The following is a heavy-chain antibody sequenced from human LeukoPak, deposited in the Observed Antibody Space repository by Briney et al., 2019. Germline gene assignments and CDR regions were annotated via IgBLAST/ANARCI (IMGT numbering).Heavy chain of an antibody. V-gene: IGHV1-69*01. CDR3: ASYPRGGSGYDY. Sequence: SVKVSCKASGGTFSSYAISWVRQAPGQGLEWMGGIIPIFGTANYAQKFQGRVTITADESTSTAYMELSSLRSEDTAVYYCASYPRGGSGYDYWGQGTLVTVS. CDR2: IIPIFGTA. D-gene: IGHD2-15*01. CDR1: GGTFSSYA. J-gene: IGHJ4*02.